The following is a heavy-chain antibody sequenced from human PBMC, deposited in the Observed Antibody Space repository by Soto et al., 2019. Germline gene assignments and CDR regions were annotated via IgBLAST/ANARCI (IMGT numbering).Heavy chain of an antibody. J-gene: IGHJ5*02. CDR1: GYTFTNYE. CDR2: MIPGSGNT. CDR3: ARMASSGSLNWFDP. Sequence: ASVKVSCKASGYTFTNYEISWVRQAPGQGLEWMGSMIPGSGNTDYAHKFQGRVTMTRDISITTAYTELSRLESDDTAIYYCARMASSGSLNWFDPWGQGTLVTVSS. V-gene: IGHV1-8*01. D-gene: IGHD3-10*01.